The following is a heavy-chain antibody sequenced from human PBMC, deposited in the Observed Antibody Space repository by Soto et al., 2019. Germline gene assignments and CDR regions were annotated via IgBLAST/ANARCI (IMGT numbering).Heavy chain of an antibody. Sequence: ASVKVSCKASGYTFTSYAMHWVRQAPGQRLEWMGWINAGNGNTKYSQKFQGRVTITRDTSASTAYMELSSLRSEDTAVYYCARDKIAAVDYYYYGMDVWGQGTTVTVSS. CDR3: ARDKIAAVDYYYYGMDV. V-gene: IGHV1-3*01. CDR2: INAGNGNT. D-gene: IGHD6-25*01. CDR1: GYTFTSYA. J-gene: IGHJ6*02.